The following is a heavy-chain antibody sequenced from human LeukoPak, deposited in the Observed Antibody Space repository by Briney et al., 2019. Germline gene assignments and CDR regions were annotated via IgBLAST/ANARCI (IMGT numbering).Heavy chain of an antibody. CDR1: GFTFSSYG. CDR3: AREDSVGVTIDY. J-gene: IGHJ4*02. CDR2: IQYDGSNE. Sequence: GGSLRLSCAASGFTFSSYGMHWVRQAPGKGLEWVAFIQYDGSNEYYADSVKGRFTISRDNSKNTLYLQMNSLRVEDTAVYYCAREDSVGVTIDYWGQGTLVTVSS. V-gene: IGHV3-30*02. D-gene: IGHD1-26*01.